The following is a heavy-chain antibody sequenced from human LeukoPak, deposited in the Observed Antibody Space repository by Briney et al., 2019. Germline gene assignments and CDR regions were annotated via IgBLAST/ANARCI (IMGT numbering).Heavy chain of an antibody. J-gene: IGHJ6*04. D-gene: IGHD2-2*01. Sequence: ASVKVSCKASGYTFTSYGISWVRQAPGQGLEWMGWISAYNGNTNYAQKLQGRVTMTTDTSTSTAYMELRSLRSDDTAVYYCARRALRYCSSTSCPAQYYGVDVWGKGTTVTVSS. CDR2: ISAYNGNT. V-gene: IGHV1-18*01. CDR3: ARRALRYCSSTSCPAQYYGVDV. CDR1: GYTFTSYG.